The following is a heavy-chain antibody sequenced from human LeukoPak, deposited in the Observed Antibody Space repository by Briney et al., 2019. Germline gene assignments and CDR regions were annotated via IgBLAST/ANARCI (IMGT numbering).Heavy chain of an antibody. Sequence: ASVKVSCKASGYTFTSYDINWVRQATGQGLEWMGRMNPNSGNTGYAQKFQGRVTMTRNTSISTAYMELSSLRSEDTAVYYCARARSIAARRWFDPWGQGTLVTVSS. CDR1: GYTFTSYD. V-gene: IGHV1-8*01. CDR3: ARARSIAARRWFDP. D-gene: IGHD6-6*01. CDR2: MNPNSGNT. J-gene: IGHJ5*02.